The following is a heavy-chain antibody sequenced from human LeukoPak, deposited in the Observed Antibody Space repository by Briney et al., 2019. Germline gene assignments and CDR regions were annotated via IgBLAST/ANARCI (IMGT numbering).Heavy chain of an antibody. CDR3: AGLPGFGSSWTGFDY. Sequence: SETLSLTCTVSGGSISSSSYYWGWIRQPPGKGLEWIGSIYYSGSTYYNPSLKSRVTISVDTSKNQFSLKLSSVTAADTAVYYCAGLPGFGSSWTGFDYWGQGTLVTVSS. CDR1: GGSISSSSYY. CDR2: IYYSGST. J-gene: IGHJ4*02. V-gene: IGHV4-39*07. D-gene: IGHD6-13*01.